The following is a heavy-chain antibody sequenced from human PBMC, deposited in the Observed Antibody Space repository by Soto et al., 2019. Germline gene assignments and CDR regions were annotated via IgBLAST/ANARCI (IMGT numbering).Heavy chain of an antibody. Sequence: PSETLSLTCAVYGGSFSGYYWSWIRQPPGKGLEWIGEINHSGSTNYNPSLKSRVTISVDTSKNQFSLKLSSVTAADTAVYYCARVGYCTNGVCFAYFDYWGQGTLVTVSS. CDR3: ARVGYCTNGVCFAYFDY. D-gene: IGHD2-8*01. CDR2: INHSGST. V-gene: IGHV4-34*01. CDR1: GGSFSGYY. J-gene: IGHJ4*02.